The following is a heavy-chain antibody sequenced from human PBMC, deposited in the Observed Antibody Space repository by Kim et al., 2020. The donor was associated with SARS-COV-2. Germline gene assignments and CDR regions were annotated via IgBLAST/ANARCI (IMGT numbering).Heavy chain of an antibody. D-gene: IGHD3-10*01. Sequence: SVKVSCKASGGTFSSYAISWVRQAPGQGLEWMGRIIPILGIANYAQKFQGRVTITADKSTSTAYMELSSLRSEDTAVFYCARDRMRATVVRGVTQGPIDYWGQGTLVTVSS. CDR2: IIPILGIA. V-gene: IGHV1-69*04. J-gene: IGHJ4*02. CDR1: GGTFSSYA. CDR3: ARDRMRATVVRGVTQGPIDY.